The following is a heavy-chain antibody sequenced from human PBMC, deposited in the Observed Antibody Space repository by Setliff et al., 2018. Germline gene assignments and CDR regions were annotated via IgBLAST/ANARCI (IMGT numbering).Heavy chain of an antibody. CDR3: ARWENGYGAEYFQH. V-gene: IGHV4-39*01. Sequence: PSETLSLTCTVSGGSISSSSYYWGWIRQPPGKGLEWIGSIYYSGSTYYNPSLKSRVTISVDTSKNQFSLKLSSVTAADTAVYYCARWENGYGAEYFQHWGQGTLVTVS. CDR1: GGSISSSSYY. CDR2: IYYSGST. J-gene: IGHJ1*01. D-gene: IGHD3-22*01.